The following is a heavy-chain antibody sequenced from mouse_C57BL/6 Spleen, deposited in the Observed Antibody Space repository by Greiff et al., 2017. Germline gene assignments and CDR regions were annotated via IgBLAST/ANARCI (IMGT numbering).Heavy chain of an antibody. CDR2: INPNNGGT. CDR3: ARRITTVVATNYFDY. V-gene: IGHV1-18*01. CDR1: GYTFTDYN. D-gene: IGHD1-1*01. J-gene: IGHJ2*01. Sequence: EVKVVESGPELVKPGASVKIPCKASGYTFTDYNMDWVKQSHGKSLEWIGDINPNNGGTIYNQKFKGKATLTVDKSSSTAYMELRSLTSEDTAVYYCARRITTVVATNYFDYWGQGTTLTVSS.